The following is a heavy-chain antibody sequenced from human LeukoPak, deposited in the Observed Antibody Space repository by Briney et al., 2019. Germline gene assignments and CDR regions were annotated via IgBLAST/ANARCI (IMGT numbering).Heavy chain of an antibody. D-gene: IGHD3-3*01. Sequence: SETLSLTCTVSGGSISTYYWSWIRQPAGKGLEWIGRIFTSGVTNYNPSLKSRFTMSVDTSKNQFSLNLNSVTAADTAVYFCARESYDFCFDNWGQGTLATVSS. CDR2: IFTSGVT. V-gene: IGHV4-4*07. CDR3: ARESYDFCFDN. J-gene: IGHJ4*02. CDR1: GGSISTYY.